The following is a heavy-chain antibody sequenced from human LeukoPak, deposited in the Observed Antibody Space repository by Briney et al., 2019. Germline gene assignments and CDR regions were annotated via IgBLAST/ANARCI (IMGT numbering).Heavy chain of an antibody. CDR3: ARGGAARLHFQN. CDR2: IYHSGST. J-gene: IGHJ1*01. Sequence: PSETLSLTCTVSGGSISTYYWNWIRQPPGKGLEWIGYIYHSGSTNYNPSLQSRVSISVDTSKNQFSLNLNSVTAADTAVYYCARGGAARLHFQNWGQGTLVTVSS. V-gene: IGHV4-59*01. D-gene: IGHD6-6*01. CDR1: GGSISTYY.